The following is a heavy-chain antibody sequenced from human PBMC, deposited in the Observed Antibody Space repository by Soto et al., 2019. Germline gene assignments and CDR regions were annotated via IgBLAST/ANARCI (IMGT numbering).Heavy chain of an antibody. J-gene: IGHJ6*02. Sequence: QVQLVQSGAEVKKPGSSVKVSCKASGGTFSSYAISWVRQAPGQGLEWMGGIIPIFGTANYAQKFQGRVTITADESTSTAYMELSSLRSEDTAVYYCAREGKIQLWLRDYYYGMDVWGQGTTFTVSS. D-gene: IGHD5-18*01. CDR1: GGTFSSYA. CDR2: IIPIFGTA. CDR3: AREGKIQLWLRDYYYGMDV. V-gene: IGHV1-69*01.